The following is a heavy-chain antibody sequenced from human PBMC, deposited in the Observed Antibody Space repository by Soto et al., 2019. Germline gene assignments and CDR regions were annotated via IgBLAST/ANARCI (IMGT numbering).Heavy chain of an antibody. V-gene: IGHV1-46*01. CDR2: INPDGGGT. Sequence: QVQLVQSGAEVKNPGASVKVSCKASGYTFTSYYMHWVRLAPGQGLEWMGIINPDGGGTSYAQQFQGRVIMTRDTSTSTVYMEMSSLRSEDTAVYYCAVGGNYLSMDVWGQGTTVTVSS. CDR3: AVGGNYLSMDV. J-gene: IGHJ6*02. CDR1: GYTFTSYY. D-gene: IGHD4-4*01.